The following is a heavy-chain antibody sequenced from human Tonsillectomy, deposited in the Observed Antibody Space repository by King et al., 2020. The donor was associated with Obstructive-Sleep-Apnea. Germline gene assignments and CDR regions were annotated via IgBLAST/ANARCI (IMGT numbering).Heavy chain of an antibody. J-gene: IGHJ4*02. CDR3: AKPDWSGGSCPIDY. Sequence: VQLVESGGGLVQPGGSLRLSCAASGFTFSTYAMTWGRKAPGKGLEWDSAISGSGGRTFIADSVKGRFTISRDNSKNTLYLQMNNLRAEDTAVYFCAKPDWSGGSCPIDYWGQGILVTVSS. V-gene: IGHV3-23*04. CDR2: ISGSGGRT. D-gene: IGHD2-15*01. CDR1: GFTFSTYA.